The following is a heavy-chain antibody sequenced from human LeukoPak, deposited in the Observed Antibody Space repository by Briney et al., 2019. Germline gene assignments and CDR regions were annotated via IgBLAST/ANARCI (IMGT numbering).Heavy chain of an antibody. J-gene: IGHJ6*02. D-gene: IGHD2-2*01. CDR1: GFTVSSNY. CDR3: ARDEGYCSSTSCQNYYYYGMDV. Sequence: GGSLRLSCAASGFTVSSNYMSWVRQAPGKGLEWVSVIYSGGSTYYADSVKGRFTISRDNPKNTLYLQMNSLRAEDTAVYYCARDEGYCSSTSCQNYYYYGMDVWGQGTTVTVSS. CDR2: IYSGGST. V-gene: IGHV3-53*01.